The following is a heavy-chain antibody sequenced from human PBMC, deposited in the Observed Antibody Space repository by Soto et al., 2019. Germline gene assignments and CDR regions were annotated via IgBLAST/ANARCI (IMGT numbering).Heavy chain of an antibody. Sequence: RGESLKISCKGSGYSFINYWIGWVRQMPGKGLEWMGIIYPGDSDTTYSPSFQGQVTISADKSISTAYLQWSSLKASDTAMYYCARYSGSYSFFYGMDVWGQGTTVTVSS. CDR2: IYPGDSDT. D-gene: IGHD1-26*01. CDR1: GYSFINYW. CDR3: ARYSGSYSFFYGMDV. V-gene: IGHV5-51*01. J-gene: IGHJ6*02.